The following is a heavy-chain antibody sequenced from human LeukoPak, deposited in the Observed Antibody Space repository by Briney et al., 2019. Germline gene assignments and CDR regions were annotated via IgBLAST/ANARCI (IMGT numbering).Heavy chain of an antibody. Sequence: SETLSLTCTASGGSISTGVHYWSWIRQHPGKGLEWIGYNTYYNPSLKSRVTISVDTSKSQFSLKLTSVTAADTAVYHCARAILTPSGFVWHFDLWGRGTLVTVSS. CDR3: ARAILTPSGFVWHFDL. CDR2: NT. CDR1: GGSISTGVHY. J-gene: IGHJ2*01. D-gene: IGHD3-3*01. V-gene: IGHV4-31*03.